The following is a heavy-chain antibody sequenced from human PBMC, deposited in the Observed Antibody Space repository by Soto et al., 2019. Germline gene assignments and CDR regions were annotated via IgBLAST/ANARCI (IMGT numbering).Heavy chain of an antibody. Sequence: GESLKISCKGSGYSFAGYWITWVRQKPGKGLEWMGRIDPSDSQTYYSPSFRGHVTISVTKSITTVFLQWSSLRASDTAMYYCARQIYDSDTGPNFRYYFDSWGQGTPVTVSS. D-gene: IGHD3-22*01. V-gene: IGHV5-10-1*01. CDR2: IDPSDSQT. CDR3: ARQIYDSDTGPNFRYYFDS. CDR1: GYSFAGYW. J-gene: IGHJ4*02.